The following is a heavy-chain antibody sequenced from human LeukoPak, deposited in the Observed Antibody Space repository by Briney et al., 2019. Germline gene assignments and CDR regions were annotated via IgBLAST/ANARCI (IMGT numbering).Heavy chain of an antibody. Sequence: GGSLRLSCAASGFTFSSYSMNWVRQAPGKGLEWVSSISSSSSYIYYADSVKGRFTISRDNAKNSLYLQMNSLRAEDTAVYYCAREGPDNWNHGDAFGIWGQGTMVTVSS. CDR2: ISSSSSYI. D-gene: IGHD1-14*01. V-gene: IGHV3-21*01. CDR3: AREGPDNWNHGDAFGI. CDR1: GFTFSSYS. J-gene: IGHJ3*02.